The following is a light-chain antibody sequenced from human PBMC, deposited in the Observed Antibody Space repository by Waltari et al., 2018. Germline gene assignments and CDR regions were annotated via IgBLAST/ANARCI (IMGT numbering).Light chain of an antibody. Sequence: EIVLTQSPGTLSLSPGERATLPCRASQSVSSSYFAWYQHKPGQAPRLLIYGASSRATGSPDRFSGSGSGTDFTLTISRLEPEDFAVYYCQQYGSSPLTFGGGTKVEIK. V-gene: IGKV3-20*01. CDR2: GAS. CDR1: QSVSSSY. J-gene: IGKJ4*01. CDR3: QQYGSSPLT.